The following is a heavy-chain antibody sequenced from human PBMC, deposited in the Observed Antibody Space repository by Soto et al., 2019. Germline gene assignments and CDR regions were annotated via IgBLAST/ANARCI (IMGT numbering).Heavy chain of an antibody. J-gene: IGHJ6*02. CDR3: ARVGNNYYYGMDV. Sequence: GASVKVSCKASGGTFSSYAMSWVRQAPGQGLEWMGGIIPIFGTANYAQKFQGGVTITADESTSTAYMELSSLRSEDTAVYYCARVGNNYYYGMDVWGQGTTVTVSS. CDR1: GGTFSSYA. CDR2: IIPIFGTA. D-gene: IGHD7-27*01. V-gene: IGHV1-69*13.